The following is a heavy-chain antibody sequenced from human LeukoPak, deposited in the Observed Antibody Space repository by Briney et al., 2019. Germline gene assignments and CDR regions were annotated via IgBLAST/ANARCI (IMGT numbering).Heavy chain of an antibody. V-gene: IGHV3-43*01. CDR1: GFTFDDHT. CDR2: ISWDGGVT. Sequence: GGSLRLSCAASGFTFDDHTMPWVRQAPGKGLEWVSLISWDGGVTKYAGSVKGRFTISRDNTKKSLYLQMNSLRTEDTALYYCAKSDHRGDGFNYDYWGQGTLVTVSS. J-gene: IGHJ4*02. D-gene: IGHD5-24*01. CDR3: AKSDHRGDGFNYDY.